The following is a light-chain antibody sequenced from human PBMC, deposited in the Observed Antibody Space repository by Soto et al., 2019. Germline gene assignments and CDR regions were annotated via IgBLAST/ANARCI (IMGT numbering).Light chain of an antibody. V-gene: IGKV3-11*01. J-gene: IGKJ2*01. CDR1: QSVNSY. CDR2: DAS. CDR3: QQPDNCPEYT. Sequence: IVFTQSPATLSLSPGERTTLSCRASQSVNSYLAWYQQKPGQAPRLLTYDASSRATGIPARFSGSGSGTDFSLTVSRVELEDFAVYSGQQPDNCPEYTVGQVTMLEI.